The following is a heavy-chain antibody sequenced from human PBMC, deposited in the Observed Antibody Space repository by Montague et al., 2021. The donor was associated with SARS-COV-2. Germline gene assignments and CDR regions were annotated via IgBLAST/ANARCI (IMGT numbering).Heavy chain of an antibody. CDR2: TYFRSSFYN. J-gene: IGHJ4*02. Sequence: CAISGDSVSSRTVAWNWLRRSPSRGLEWLGRTYFRSSFYNDYALSVKSRLNIQPDSAKNQFSLQLTSVTPEDTAIYYCARQDTSGWLTFDYWGQGILVTVSS. V-gene: IGHV6-1*01. CDR1: GDSVSSRTVA. CDR3: ARQDTSGWLTFDY. D-gene: IGHD6-19*01.